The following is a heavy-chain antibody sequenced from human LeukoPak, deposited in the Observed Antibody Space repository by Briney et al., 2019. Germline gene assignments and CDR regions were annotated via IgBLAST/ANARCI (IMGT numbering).Heavy chain of an antibody. CDR1: GFAVSGNF. CDR3: ARARDFDY. Sequence: GGSLRLSCAVSGFAVSGNFMNWVRQAPGKGLEWVSVIHTGGSTFYAASVKGRFIIYRDNSKNTLYIQMNKLRVDDTAVYYCARARDFDYWGQGTLVTVSS. CDR2: IHTGGST. J-gene: IGHJ4*02. V-gene: IGHV3-66*01.